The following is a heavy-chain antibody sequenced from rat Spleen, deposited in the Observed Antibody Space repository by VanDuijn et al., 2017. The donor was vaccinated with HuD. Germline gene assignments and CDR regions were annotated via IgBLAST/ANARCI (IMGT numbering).Heavy chain of an antibody. V-gene: IGHV5-29*01. D-gene: IGHD4-3*01. CDR2: ISYDGSTT. J-gene: IGHJ3*01. CDR3: ARPRHNSGYAWFAY. Sequence: EVQLLESDGGLVQPGRSLKLSCATSGFTFSDCYMAWVRQAPTKGLDWVATISYDGSTTYYRDSVKGRFTISRDDGKSTLYLEMDSLRSEDMATYYCARPRHNSGYAWFAYWGQGTLVTVSS. CDR1: GFTFSDCY.